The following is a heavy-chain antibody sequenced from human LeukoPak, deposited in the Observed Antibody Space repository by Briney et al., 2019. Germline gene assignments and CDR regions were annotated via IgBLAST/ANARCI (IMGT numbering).Heavy chain of an antibody. Sequence: SDTLSLTCAVSGYSISSNHWWGWIRQPPGKGLEWIGYIFYAGSTYYNPSLKSRVTMSVDTSKNQFSLRLSSVAAVDTAVYYCARIGPILGAAWVDYWGQGTLVSVSS. CDR3: ARIGPILGAAWVDY. CDR1: GYSISSNHW. D-gene: IGHD3-3*02. V-gene: IGHV4-28*01. J-gene: IGHJ4*02. CDR2: IFYAGST.